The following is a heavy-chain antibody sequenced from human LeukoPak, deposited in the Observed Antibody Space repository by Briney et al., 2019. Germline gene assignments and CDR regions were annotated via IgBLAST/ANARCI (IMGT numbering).Heavy chain of an antibody. V-gene: IGHV3-23*01. CDR2: IGGTGRT. CDR3: AKDMTTRGAFDI. D-gene: IGHD1-1*01. J-gene: IGHJ3*02. Sequence: GGSLRLSCAASGFAFSSYVINWVRQAPGKGLEWVSAIGGTGRTYYADPVKGRFTISRDNSKNTVFLQMNSLRAEDTAIFYRAKDMTTRGAFDIWGQGTMVTVSS. CDR1: GFAFSSYV.